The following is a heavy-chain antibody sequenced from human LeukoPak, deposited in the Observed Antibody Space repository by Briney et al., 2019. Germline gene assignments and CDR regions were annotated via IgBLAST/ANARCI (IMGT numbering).Heavy chain of an antibody. CDR2: INPSGGST. D-gene: IGHD3-22*01. CDR3: ARSSRITMIVVVTKAGFDY. Sequence: ASVKVSCKASGYTFTSYYMHWVRQAPGQGLEWMGIINPSGGSTSYAQKFQGRVTMTRDTSTSTVYMELSSLRSEDTAVYYCARSSRITMIVVVTKAGFDYWGQGTLVTVPS. J-gene: IGHJ4*02. V-gene: IGHV1-46*01. CDR1: GYTFTSYY.